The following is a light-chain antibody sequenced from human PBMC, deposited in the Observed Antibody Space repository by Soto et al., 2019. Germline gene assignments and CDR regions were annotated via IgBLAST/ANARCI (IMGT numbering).Light chain of an antibody. J-gene: IGLJ3*02. CDR3: CSYTSSSIRV. CDR1: SSDIGAYDY. Sequence: QSALTQPASLSGSPGQSITISCTGTSSDIGAYDYVSWFQQHPGKAPKLMISEVNNRPSGVSNRFSGSKSGNTAYLTISGLQVEDEAEYYCCSYTSSSIRVFGGGTELTVL. CDR2: EVN. V-gene: IGLV2-14*01.